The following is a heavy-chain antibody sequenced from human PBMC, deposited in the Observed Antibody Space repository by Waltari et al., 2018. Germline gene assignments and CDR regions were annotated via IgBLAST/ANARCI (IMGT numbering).Heavy chain of an antibody. J-gene: IGHJ4*02. Sequence: QVQLVQSGAEVKKPGASVKVSCKASGYTFTGYYMHWVRQAHGQGLEWMAGINPNSGGTNYAQKLQGRVTRTRDTSISTAYMELSWLRSDDTAVYYCARGENWNFWAEYCFDYWGQGTLVTVSS. V-gene: IGHV1-2*02. CDR1: GYTFTGYY. D-gene: IGHD1-7*01. CDR2: INPNSGGT. CDR3: ARGENWNFWAEYCFDY.